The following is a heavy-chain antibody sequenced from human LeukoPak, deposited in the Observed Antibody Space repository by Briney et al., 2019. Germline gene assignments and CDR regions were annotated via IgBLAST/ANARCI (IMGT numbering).Heavy chain of an antibody. CDR3: ARGGWYLYY. Sequence: PSETLSLTCTVSGGSISSYYWSWTRQPPGRGLEWIGNIYYSGSTNYNPSLKSRVTISVDTSKNQFSLKLSSVTAADTAVYYCARGGWYLYYWGQGTLVTVSS. J-gene: IGHJ4*02. CDR2: IYYSGST. V-gene: IGHV4-59*01. CDR1: GGSISSYY. D-gene: IGHD6-19*01.